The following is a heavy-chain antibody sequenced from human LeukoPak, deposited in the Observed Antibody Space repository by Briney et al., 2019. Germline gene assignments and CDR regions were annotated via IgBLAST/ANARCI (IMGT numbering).Heavy chain of an antibody. V-gene: IGHV1-69*06. CDR2: IIPIFGTA. CDR1: GYTFTTYT. CDR3: ARGRDYDSSVSDY. Sequence: SVKVSCKASGYTFTTYTMNWVRQAPGQGLEWMGGIIPIFGTANYAQKFQGRVTITADKSTSTAYMELSSLRSEDTAVYYCARGRDYDSSVSDYWGRGTLVTVSS. J-gene: IGHJ4*02. D-gene: IGHD3-22*01.